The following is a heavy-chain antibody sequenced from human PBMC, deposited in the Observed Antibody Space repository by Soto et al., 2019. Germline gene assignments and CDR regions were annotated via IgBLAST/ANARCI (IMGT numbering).Heavy chain of an antibody. CDR3: AKVNRYSSSWYFGGVHYFDY. J-gene: IGHJ4*02. V-gene: IGHV3-9*01. D-gene: IGHD6-13*01. CDR1: GFTFDDYA. Sequence: EVQLVESGGGLVQPGRSLRLSCAASGFTFDDYAMHWVRQAPGKGLEWVSGISWNSGSIGYADSVKGRFTISRDNAKNSLYLQMNNLRAEDTALYYCAKVNRYSSSWYFGGVHYFDYWGQGTLVTVSS. CDR2: ISWNSGSI.